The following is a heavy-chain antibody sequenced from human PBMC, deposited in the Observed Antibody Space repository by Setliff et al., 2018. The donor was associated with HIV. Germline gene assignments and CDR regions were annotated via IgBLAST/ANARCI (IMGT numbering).Heavy chain of an antibody. CDR1: GFTVGDYA. V-gene: IGHV3-49*04. D-gene: IGHD3-16*01. CDR2: IRSKAYGGTT. CDR3: TRDLGGPFDY. Sequence: GSLRLSCTVSGFTVGDYAMSWVRQAPGKGLEWVGFIRSKAYGGTTEYDASVKGRFTISRDDSKSIAYLRMNSLKTEDTAVYYCTRDLGGPFDYWGQGTLVTVSS. J-gene: IGHJ4*02.